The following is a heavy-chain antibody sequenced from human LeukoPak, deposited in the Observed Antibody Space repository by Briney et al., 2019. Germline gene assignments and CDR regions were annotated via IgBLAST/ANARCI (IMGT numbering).Heavy chain of an antibody. CDR3: ARVNRAGWFDP. CDR2: IIPIFGTA. D-gene: IGHD6-13*01. CDR1: GYTFSNYG. J-gene: IGHJ5*02. V-gene: IGHV1-69*13. Sequence: EASVKVSCKASGYTFSNYGISWVRQAPGQGLEWMGGIIPIFGTANYAQKFQGRVTITADESTSTAYMELSSLRSEDTAVYYCARVNRAGWFDPWGQGTLVTVSS.